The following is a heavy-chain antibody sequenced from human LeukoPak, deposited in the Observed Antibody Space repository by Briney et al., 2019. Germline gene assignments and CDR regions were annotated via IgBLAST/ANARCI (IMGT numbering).Heavy chain of an antibody. CDR1: GFTFDDYA. V-gene: IGHV3-9*01. D-gene: IGHD3-10*01. CDR3: AKGWFGESTFDAFDI. CDR2: ISWNSGSI. Sequence: GGSLRLSCAASGFTFDDYAMHWVRHAPGKGLEWVSGISWNSGSIGYADSVKGRFTISRDNAKNSLYLQMNSLRAEDTALYYCAKGWFGESTFDAFDIWGQGTMVTVSS. J-gene: IGHJ3*02.